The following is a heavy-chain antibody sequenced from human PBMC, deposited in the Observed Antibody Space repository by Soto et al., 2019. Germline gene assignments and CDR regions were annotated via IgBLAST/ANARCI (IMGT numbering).Heavy chain of an antibody. V-gene: IGHV3-48*01. D-gene: IGHD1-7*01. J-gene: IGHJ6*03. CDR1: GFTFSSYS. Sequence: GGSLRLSCAASGFTFSSYSMNWVRQAPGKGLEWVSYISSSSSTIFYADSVKGRFTISRDNAKNSLYLQMNSLRAEDKAVYYCARDTSSRITGTTYPPHDDYYYMDVWGKGTTVTVSS. CDR3: ARDTSSRITGTTYPPHDDYYYMDV. CDR2: ISSSSSTI.